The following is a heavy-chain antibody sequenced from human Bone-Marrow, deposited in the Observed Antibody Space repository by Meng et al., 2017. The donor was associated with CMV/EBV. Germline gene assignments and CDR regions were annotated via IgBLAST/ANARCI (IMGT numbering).Heavy chain of an antibody. CDR1: GFTFSSYE. V-gene: IGHV3-48*03. J-gene: IGHJ6*02. D-gene: IGHD2-2*01. CDR3: ARDGVVVPAAPSENYYYYYGMDV. CDR2: ISSSGSTI. Sequence: GESLKISCAASGFTFSSYEMNWVRQAPGKGLEWVSYISSSGSTIYYADSVKGRFTISRDNAKNSLYLQMNSLRAEDTAVYYCARDGVVVPAAPSENYYYYYGMDVWGQGTMVTVSS.